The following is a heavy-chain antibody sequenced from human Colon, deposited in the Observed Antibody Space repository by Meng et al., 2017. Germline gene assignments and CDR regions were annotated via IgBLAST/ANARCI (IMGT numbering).Heavy chain of an antibody. CDR3: ARDGGGEMGPDWIDP. D-gene: IGHD2-21*01. V-gene: IGHV1-2*02. CDR1: GYTFTGYY. J-gene: IGHJ5*02. Sequence: ASVKVSCKASGYTFTGYYIHWVRQAPGQGLEWMGWINSNGGGALYAQKFQGRVTVTRDTSMSTAYMELTSLRSDDTAVYYCARDGGGEMGPDWIDPWGQGTLVTVSS. CDR2: INSNGGGA.